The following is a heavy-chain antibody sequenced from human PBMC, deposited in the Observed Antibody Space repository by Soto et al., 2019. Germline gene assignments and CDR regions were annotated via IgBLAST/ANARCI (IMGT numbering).Heavy chain of an antibody. CDR1: GDSIISSDFY. V-gene: IGHV4-39*01. D-gene: IGHD3-3*02. CDR2: IFYLGSS. CDR3: ARHSLALRKNNWFGP. Sequence: SETLSLTCTVSGDSIISSDFYWGWVRQPPGKGLEWIGSIFYLGSSYYNPSLKSRVTMSVDTSKNQFSLRLRSVTAADTALYFCARHSLALRKNNWFGPWGQGIMVTVSS. J-gene: IGHJ5*02.